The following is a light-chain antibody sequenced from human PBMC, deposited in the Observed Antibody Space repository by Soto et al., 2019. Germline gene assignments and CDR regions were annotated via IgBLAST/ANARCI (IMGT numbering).Light chain of an antibody. Sequence: EIVLTQSPATLSLSPGERATLSCRASQSVSSYLAWYQQKPGQAPRLLIYDASNRATGIPARFSGSGSGTDFTLTISSLEPEDFAVYSCQPRSNWPRTFGQGTKV. V-gene: IGKV3-11*01. J-gene: IGKJ1*01. CDR1: QSVSSY. CDR2: DAS. CDR3: QPRSNWPRT.